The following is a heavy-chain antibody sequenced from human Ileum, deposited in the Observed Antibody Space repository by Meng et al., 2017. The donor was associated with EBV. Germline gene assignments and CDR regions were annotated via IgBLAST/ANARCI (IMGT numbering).Heavy chain of an antibody. CDR2: IYHSGST. CDR1: GGSISSRNW. J-gene: IGHJ4*02. Sequence: RDPGPGLLNPAGTRSLTCAVSGGSISSRNWWSWVRQPPGKGLEWIGEIYHSGSTNYNPSLKSRVTISVDKSKNQFSLNLSSVTAADTAVYYCARVGQWLPIDYWGQGTLVTVSS. V-gene: IGHV4-4*02. D-gene: IGHD6-19*01. CDR3: ARVGQWLPIDY.